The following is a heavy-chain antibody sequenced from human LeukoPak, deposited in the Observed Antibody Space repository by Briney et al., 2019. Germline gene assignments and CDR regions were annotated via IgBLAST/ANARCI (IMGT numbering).Heavy chain of an antibody. CDR3: AANTHSGY. D-gene: IGHD3-16*01. J-gene: IGHJ4*02. V-gene: IGHV3-7*05. CDR1: GFTFSSSW. CDR2: IKEDGSEK. Sequence: GGSLRLSCAASGFTFSSSWMKWVRQAPGKGLESVAVIKEDGSEKLYVDSVKGRFAISRDNAKNSLYLQMYNVRAEDTAVYFCAANTHSGYWGQGALVTVSS.